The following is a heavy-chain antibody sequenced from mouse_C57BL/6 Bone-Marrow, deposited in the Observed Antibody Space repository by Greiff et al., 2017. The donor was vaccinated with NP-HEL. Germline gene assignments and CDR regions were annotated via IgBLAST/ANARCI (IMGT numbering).Heavy chain of an antibody. V-gene: IGHV5-17*01. D-gene: IGHD2-3*01. Sequence: EVKLVESGGGLVKPGGSLKLSCAASGFTFSDYGMHWVRQAPEKGLEWVAYISSGSSTIYYVDTVKGRFTISRDNAKNTLFLQMTSLRSEDTAMYYCEAAGYYVWAMDYWGQGTSVTVSS. CDR1: GFTFSDYG. J-gene: IGHJ4*01. CDR3: EAAGYYVWAMDY. CDR2: ISSGSSTI.